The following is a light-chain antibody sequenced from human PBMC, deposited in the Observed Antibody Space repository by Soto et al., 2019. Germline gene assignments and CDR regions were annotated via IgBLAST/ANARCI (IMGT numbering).Light chain of an antibody. CDR1: QSISSY. V-gene: IGKV1-5*01. Sequence: DIHLTHSPSNLSASYGFRVTITRPASQSISSYLNWYQQKTGKAPKLLIYAASSLQSGVPSRFSGSGSGTDFTLTISSLQPDDSATYYCQQYNSFSRTFGQGTKV. J-gene: IGKJ1*01. CDR2: AAS. CDR3: QQYNSFSRT.